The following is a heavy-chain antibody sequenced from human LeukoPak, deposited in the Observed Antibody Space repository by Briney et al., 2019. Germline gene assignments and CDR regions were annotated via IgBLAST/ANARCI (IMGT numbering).Heavy chain of an antibody. J-gene: IGHJ4*02. CDR1: GFIFSTYA. CDR3: AKDDYGFDY. V-gene: IGHV3-30*04. CDR2: ISLSGKNK. D-gene: IGHD4/OR15-4a*01. Sequence: GRSLRLSCETSGFIFSTYAMHWVRQAPGKGPECVASISLSGKNKYHTDSVMGRFTVSRDDSRNTLYLQMDSLRVEDTAVYYCAKDDYGFDYWGQGTLVTVSS.